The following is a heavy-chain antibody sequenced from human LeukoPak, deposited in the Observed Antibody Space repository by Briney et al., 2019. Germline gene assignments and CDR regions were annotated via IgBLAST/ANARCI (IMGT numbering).Heavy chain of an antibody. CDR3: ASGPSGYYDSSGYPDGYYFDY. Sequence: EASVKVSCKASGGTFSSYAISWVRQAPGQGLEWMGGIIPIFGTANYAQKFQGRVTITADESTSTAYMELSSLRSEDTAVYYCASGPSGYYDSSGYPDGYYFDYWGQGTLVTVSS. CDR2: IIPIFGTA. V-gene: IGHV1-69*13. CDR1: GGTFSSYA. J-gene: IGHJ4*02. D-gene: IGHD3-22*01.